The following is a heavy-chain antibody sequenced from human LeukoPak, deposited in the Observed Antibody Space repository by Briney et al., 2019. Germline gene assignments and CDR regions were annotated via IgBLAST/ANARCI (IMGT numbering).Heavy chain of an antibody. D-gene: IGHD2-21*02. CDR3: ARSHPAYCGGDCPHNWFDP. J-gene: IGHJ5*02. Sequence: SETLSLTCTVSGGSISSSSYYWGWIRQPPGKGLEWIGSIYYSGSTYSNPSLKSRVTISVDTSKNQFSLKLSSVTAADTAVYYCARSHPAYCGGDCPHNWFDPWGQGTLVTVSS. V-gene: IGHV4-39*01. CDR1: GGSISSSSYY. CDR2: IYYSGST.